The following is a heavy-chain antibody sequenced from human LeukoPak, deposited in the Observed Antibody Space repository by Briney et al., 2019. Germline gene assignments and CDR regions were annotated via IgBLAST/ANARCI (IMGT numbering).Heavy chain of an antibody. CDR1: GGTFSSYA. CDR2: IIPIFGTA. CDR3: ARGIPDYYDSSGYYPAEYFQH. V-gene: IGHV1-69*05. J-gene: IGHJ1*01. D-gene: IGHD3-22*01. Sequence: SVKVSCKASGGTFSSYAISWVRQAPGQGLEWMGRIIPIFGTANHAQKFQGRVTITTDESTSTAYMELSSLRSEDTAVYYCARGIPDYYDSSGYYPAEYFQHWGQGTLVTVSS.